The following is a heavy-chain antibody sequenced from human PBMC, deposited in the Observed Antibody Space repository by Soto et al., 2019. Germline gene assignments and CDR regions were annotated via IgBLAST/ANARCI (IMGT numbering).Heavy chain of an antibody. CDR2: LNPNSGNT. V-gene: IGHV1-8*01. J-gene: IGHJ3*02. D-gene: IGHD7-27*01. Sequence: GASVKVSCKASGYTFTSYDINWVRQATGQGLEWMGWLNPNSGNTGYAQKFQGRATMTRNTSISTAYMELSSLRSEDTAVYYCARLRHWGRAFDIWGQGTMVTV. CDR1: GYTFTSYD. CDR3: ARLRHWGRAFDI.